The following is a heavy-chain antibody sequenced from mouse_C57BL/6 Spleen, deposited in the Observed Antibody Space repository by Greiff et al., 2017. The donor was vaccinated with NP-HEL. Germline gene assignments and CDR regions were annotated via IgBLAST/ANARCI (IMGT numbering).Heavy chain of an antibody. CDR3: ARETTVGTFDY. V-gene: IGHV3-1*01. CDR2: ISYSGST. D-gene: IGHD1-1*01. Sequence: EVKLMESGPGMVKPSQSLSLTCTVTGYSITSGYDWHWIRHFPGNKLECMGYISYSGSTNYNPSLKSRISITHDTSKNHFFLKLNSVTTEDTATYYCARETTVGTFDYWGQGTTLTVSS. J-gene: IGHJ2*01. CDR1: GYSITSGYD.